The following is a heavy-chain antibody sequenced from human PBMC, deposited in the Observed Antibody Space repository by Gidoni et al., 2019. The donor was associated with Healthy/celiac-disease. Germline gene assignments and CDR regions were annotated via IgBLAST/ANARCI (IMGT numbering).Heavy chain of an antibody. Sequence: QVQLQQWGAGLLKPSATLSLTCAVYGGSFSGYYWSWIRQPPGKGLEWIGEINHSGSTNYNPSLKSRVTISVDTSKNQFSLKLSSVTAADTAVYYCARGEGGIAVSGGWFDPWGQGTLVTVSS. CDR2: INHSGST. CDR1: GGSFSGYY. D-gene: IGHD6-19*01. V-gene: IGHV4-34*01. CDR3: ARGEGGIAVSGGWFDP. J-gene: IGHJ5*02.